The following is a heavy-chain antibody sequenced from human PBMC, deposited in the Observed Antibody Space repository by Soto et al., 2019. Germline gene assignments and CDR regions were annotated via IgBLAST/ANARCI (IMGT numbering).Heavy chain of an antibody. J-gene: IGHJ6*02. V-gene: IGHV4-39*01. Sequence: PSETLSLTCTVTGDSINNRSYYWGWIRQPPGKGLEWIGSIYYSGSTYNNPSLKSRVSMSVDTSKNQFSLKLRSVTAADTALYYCATFSDVWGQGTTVTVSS. CDR3: ATFSDV. CDR2: IYYSGST. CDR1: GDSINNRSYY.